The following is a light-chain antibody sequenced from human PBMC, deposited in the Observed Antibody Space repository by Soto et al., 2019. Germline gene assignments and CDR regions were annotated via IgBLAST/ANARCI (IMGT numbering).Light chain of an antibody. V-gene: IGKV1-5*01. CDR2: AAA. Sequence: DIQLTQSPSIVSASVGDRVTITCRASQSISSWLAWYQQKPGKAPKLLIYAAATLQSGVPSRFSGSGSGTDFTLTISCLQSEDCATYYCQQYYSYPQTFGQGPRLEIK. CDR1: QSISSW. J-gene: IGKJ5*01. CDR3: QQYYSYPQT.